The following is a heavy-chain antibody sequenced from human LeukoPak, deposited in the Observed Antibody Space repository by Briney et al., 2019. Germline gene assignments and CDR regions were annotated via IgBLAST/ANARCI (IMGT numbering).Heavy chain of an antibody. CDR3: RTRNYYDSSGYYRDY. Sequence: PGGSLRLSCAASGFTFSDYYMSWIRQAPGKGLEWVSYISSSGSTIYYADSVKGRFTISRDNAKNSLYLQMNSLRAEDTAVYYCRTRNYYDSSGYYRDYWGQGTLVTVSS. J-gene: IGHJ4*02. V-gene: IGHV3-11*01. CDR1: GFTFSDYY. CDR2: ISSSGSTI. D-gene: IGHD3-22*01.